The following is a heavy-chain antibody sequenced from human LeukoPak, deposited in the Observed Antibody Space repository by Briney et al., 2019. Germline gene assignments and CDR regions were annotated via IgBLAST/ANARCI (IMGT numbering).Heavy chain of an antibody. CDR1: GFTFSSYG. J-gene: IGHJ4*02. CDR2: ISATGRST. D-gene: IGHD1-26*01. Sequence: GGSLRLSCAASGFTFSSYGMGWVRQPPGKGLEWVSVISATGRSTDYTDSVKGRFTISRDNSKNTLYLQMNSLRAEDTAVYYCAKLLSGSFYDWGQGTLVTVSS. V-gene: IGHV3-23*01. CDR3: AKLLSGSFYD.